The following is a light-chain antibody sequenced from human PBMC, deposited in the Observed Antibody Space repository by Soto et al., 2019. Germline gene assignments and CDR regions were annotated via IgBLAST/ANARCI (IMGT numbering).Light chain of an antibody. CDR1: QDIAAY. CDR3: QQAYSFPIT. CDR2: AAS. V-gene: IGKV1-12*01. J-gene: IGKJ5*01. Sequence: DIQMTQSKSSVSASVGDRVTITCRASQDIAAYLAWYQHKPGRAPELLIHAASSLQSGVPSRFSGSGSGTDFTLTINSLQPEDFAPYYCQQAYSFPITFGQGRLLEVK.